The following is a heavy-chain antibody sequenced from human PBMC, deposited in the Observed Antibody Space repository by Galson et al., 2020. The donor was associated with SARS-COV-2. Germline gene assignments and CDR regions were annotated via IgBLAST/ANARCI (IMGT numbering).Heavy chain of an antibody. Sequence: GESLKISCAASGFPFSSFAMNWVRQAPGKGLEWVSHLNGGGDSTFYADSVKGRFTISRDNSKNPLYLQMNGLRADDTAVYYCAKDRLAGTRDKWDYYYYGMDVWGQGTMVTVS. D-gene: IGHD6-19*01. CDR1: GFPFSSFA. J-gene: IGHJ6*02. CDR2: LNGGGDST. V-gene: IGHV3-23*01. CDR3: AKDRLAGTRDKWDYYYYGMDV.